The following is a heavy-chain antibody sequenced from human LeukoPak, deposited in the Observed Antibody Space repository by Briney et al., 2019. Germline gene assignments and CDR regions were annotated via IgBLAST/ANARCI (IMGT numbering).Heavy chain of an antibody. Sequence: GGSLRLSCAASGFTFSDYYMSWIRQAPGKGLEWVSYISSSGSTIYYADSVKGRFTISRDNAKNSLYLQMNSLRAEDTAVYYCARDRDYYDSSGVSTRNFDYWGQGTLVTVSS. CDR1: GFTFSDYY. CDR3: ARDRDYYDSSGVSTRNFDY. CDR2: ISSSGSTI. V-gene: IGHV3-11*04. D-gene: IGHD3-22*01. J-gene: IGHJ4*02.